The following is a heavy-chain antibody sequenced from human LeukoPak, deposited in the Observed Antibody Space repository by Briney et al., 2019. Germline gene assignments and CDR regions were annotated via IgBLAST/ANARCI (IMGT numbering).Heavy chain of an antibody. CDR3: ARGGFRGDGYFTYYFDY. CDR1: GFTFSSYA. J-gene: IGHJ4*02. Sequence: HPGRSLRLSCAASGFTFSSYAMHWVRQAPGKGLEWVAVISYDGSNKYYADSVKGRFTISRDNSKNTLYLQMNSLRAEDTAVYYCARGGFRGDGYFTYYFDYWGQGTLVTVSS. CDR2: ISYDGSNK. D-gene: IGHD5-24*01. V-gene: IGHV3-30*01.